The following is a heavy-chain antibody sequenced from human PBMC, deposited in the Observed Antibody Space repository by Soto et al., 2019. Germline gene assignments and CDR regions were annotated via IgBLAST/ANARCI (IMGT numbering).Heavy chain of an antibody. V-gene: IGHV5-10-1*01. CDR3: ASTTVTTDSHFYYYYYGMDV. J-gene: IGHJ6*02. D-gene: IGHD4-4*01. CDR1: GYSFTSYW. Sequence: PGESLKISCKRSGYSFTSYWISWVRQMPGKGLEWMGRIDPSDSYTNYSPSFQGHVTISADKSISTAYLQWSSLKASDTAMYYCASTTVTTDSHFYYYYYGMDVWGQGTTVTVSS. CDR2: IDPSDSYT.